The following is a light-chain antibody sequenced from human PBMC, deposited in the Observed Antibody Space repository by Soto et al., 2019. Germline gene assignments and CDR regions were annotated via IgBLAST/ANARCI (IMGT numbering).Light chain of an antibody. J-gene: IGKJ5*01. CDR1: QSISNH. Sequence: DIQMTQSPSSLSASVEDRVIITCRASQSISNHLNWYQQKPGKAPKLLIFAASSLQSGVPSRFSGSRSGPDFTLTISSLQPEDFATYYCQQLNSYPPNFGQGTRLEIK. CDR2: AAS. CDR3: QQLNSYPPN. V-gene: IGKV1-39*01.